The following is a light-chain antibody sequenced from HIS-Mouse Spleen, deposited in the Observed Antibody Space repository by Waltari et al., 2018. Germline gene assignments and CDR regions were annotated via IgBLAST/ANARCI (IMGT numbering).Light chain of an antibody. J-gene: IGLJ2*01. V-gene: IGLV2-23*01. CDR1: SSDVGSYNL. Sequence: PGQSITISCTGTSSDVGSYNLVSWYQQHPGKAPKLMIYEGSKRPSGVSNRFSGSKSGNTASLTISGLQAEDEADYYCCSYAGSSPYVVFGGGTKLTVL. CDR2: EGS. CDR3: CSYAGSSPYVV.